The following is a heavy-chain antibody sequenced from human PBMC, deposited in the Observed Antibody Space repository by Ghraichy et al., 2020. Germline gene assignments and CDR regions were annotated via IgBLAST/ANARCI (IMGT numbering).Heavy chain of an antibody. CDR3: ASRAAPGYYFYGLDV. CDR1: GFTLSSYS. D-gene: IGHD6-13*01. J-gene: IGHJ6*02. CDR2: ISGSSTNI. Sequence: SCAASGFTLSSYSMNWVRQAPGKGLEWVSFISGSSTNIHYADSVKGRFTISKDNARNSLYLQMNSLRGDDTAVYYCASRAAPGYYFYGLDVWGQGTTVTVSS. V-gene: IGHV3-48*04.